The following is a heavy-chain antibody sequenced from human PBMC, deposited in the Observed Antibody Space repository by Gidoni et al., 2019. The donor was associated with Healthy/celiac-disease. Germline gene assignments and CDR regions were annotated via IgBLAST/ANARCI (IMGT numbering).Heavy chain of an antibody. CDR1: GFTFSSYA. CDR2: VSGSGGST. CDR3: AKGGGIAARPNY. J-gene: IGHJ4*02. D-gene: IGHD6-6*01. Sequence: EVQLLESGGGLVQPGGSLRLSCAASGFTFSSYAMSWVRQAPGKGLEWVSAVSGSGGSTYYADSVKGQFTISRDNSKNTLYLQMNSLRAEDTAVYYCAKGGGIAARPNYWGQGTLVTVSS. V-gene: IGHV3-23*01.